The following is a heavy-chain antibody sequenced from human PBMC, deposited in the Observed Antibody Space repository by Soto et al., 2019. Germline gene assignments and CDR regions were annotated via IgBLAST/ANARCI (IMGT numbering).Heavy chain of an antibody. V-gene: IGHV4-39*01. CDR3: ARHRTDPQLYYYYMDV. CDR2: IYYSGST. D-gene: IGHD2-2*01. J-gene: IGHJ6*03. Sequence: SETLTLTCTVSGGSISSSSYYWGWIRQPPGKGLEWIGSIYYSGSTYYNPSLKSRVTISVDTSKNQFSLKLSSVTAADTAVYYCARHRTDPQLYYYYMDVWGKGTTVTVSS. CDR1: GGSISSSSYY.